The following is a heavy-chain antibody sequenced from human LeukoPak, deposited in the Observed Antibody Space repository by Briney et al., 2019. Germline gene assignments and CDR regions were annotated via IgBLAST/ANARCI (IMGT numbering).Heavy chain of an antibody. CDR2: ISCSGGST. CDR3: AKDGEVVVPAATPGGFDY. D-gene: IGHD2-2*02. J-gene: IGHJ4*02. Sequence: GGSLRLSCAASGFTFSSYAMSWVRQAPGKGLEWVSAISCSGGSTYYADSVKGRFTISRDNSKNTLYLQMNSLRAEDTAVYYCAKDGEVVVPAATPGGFDYWGQGTLVTVSS. V-gene: IGHV3-23*01. CDR1: GFTFSSYA.